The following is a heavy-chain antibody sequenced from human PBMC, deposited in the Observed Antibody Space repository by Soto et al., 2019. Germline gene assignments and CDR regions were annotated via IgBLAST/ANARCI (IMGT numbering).Heavy chain of an antibody. D-gene: IGHD3-3*01. V-gene: IGHV4-4*07. Sequence: SETLSLTCTVSGGSMSSYYLTWIRQPAGKGLEWIGRVYSSGGTHYNPSLKSRVTISLDTSKNQFSLRLLSVTDADTAVYYCARGQRFSDWFDPWGQGTLVTVSS. J-gene: IGHJ5*02. CDR1: GGSMSSYY. CDR3: ARGQRFSDWFDP. CDR2: VYSSGGT.